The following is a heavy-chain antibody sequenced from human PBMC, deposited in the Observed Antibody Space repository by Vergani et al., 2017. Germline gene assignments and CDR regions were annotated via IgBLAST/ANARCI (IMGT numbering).Heavy chain of an antibody. CDR3: ANSRGIAFDI. Sequence: QVQLQESGPGLVKPSETLSLTCTVSGGSISSYYWSWIRQPPGKGLEWIGYIYYSGSTNYNPSLKSRVTISVDTSKNQFSLKLSSVTAADTAVYYCANSRGIAFDIWGQGTMVTVSS. D-gene: IGHD3-16*01. CDR2: IYYSGST. V-gene: IGHV4-59*01. CDR1: GGSISSYY. J-gene: IGHJ3*02.